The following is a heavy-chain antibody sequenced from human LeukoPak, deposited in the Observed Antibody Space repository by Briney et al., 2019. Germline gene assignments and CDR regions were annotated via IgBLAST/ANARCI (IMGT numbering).Heavy chain of an antibody. CDR1: GGTFSSYA. J-gene: IGHJ6*02. D-gene: IGHD3-22*01. CDR2: IIPILGIA. V-gene: IGHV1-69*04. CDR3: ARAGYSYDGSGEFYDYAMDV. Sequence: SVKVSCKASGGTFSSYAISWVRQAPGQGLEWMGRIIPILGIANYAQKFQGRVTITADKSTGTVYMEVSSLRSDDTAVFYCARAGYSYDGSGEFYDYAMDVWGQGTTVTVSS.